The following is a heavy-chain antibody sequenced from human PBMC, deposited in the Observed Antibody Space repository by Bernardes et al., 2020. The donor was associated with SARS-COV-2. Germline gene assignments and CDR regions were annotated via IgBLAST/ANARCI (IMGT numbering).Heavy chain of an antibody. V-gene: IGHV4-59*08. CDR3: ARHNYYGSGSYLGGY. CDR2: IHFSGST. Sequence: SETLSLTCTVSGGSISGYYWSWIRQPPGKGLEWIGYIHFSGSTKYNPSLKSRLKISLDTSQNQFSLKLSSVTAADTAVYYCARHNYYGSGSYLGGYWGQGTLVTISS. CDR1: GGSISGYY. D-gene: IGHD3-10*01. J-gene: IGHJ4*02.